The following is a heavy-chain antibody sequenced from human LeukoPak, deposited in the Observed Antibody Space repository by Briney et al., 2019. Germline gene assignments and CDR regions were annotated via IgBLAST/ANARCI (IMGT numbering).Heavy chain of an antibody. J-gene: IGHJ4*02. CDR1: GFTFSDYY. CDR2: ISSSGSTI. CDR3: ARDSGYCSSTGCYVHYFDY. V-gene: IGHV3-11*04. D-gene: IGHD2-2*01. Sequence: GGSLRLSCAASGFTFSDYYMSWIRQAPGKGLEWVSYISSSGSTIYYADSVKGRFTISRDNAKNSLYLQMNSLRAEDTAVYYCARDSGYCSSTGCYVHYFDYWGQGTLVTVSS.